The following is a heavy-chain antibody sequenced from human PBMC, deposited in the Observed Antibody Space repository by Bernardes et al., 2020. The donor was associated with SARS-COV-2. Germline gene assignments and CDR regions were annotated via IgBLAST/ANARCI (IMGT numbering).Heavy chain of an antibody. J-gene: IGHJ4*02. CDR1: GFTFSTFW. D-gene: IGHD6-6*01. CDR3: ARIYSTSSFDFDY. V-gene: IGHV3-7*01. Sequence: GSLRLSCAASGFTFSTFWMTWVRQAPGKGPEWVANINQDGSETFYVDSVKGRFTISRDNAKNSLFMEMNTLRAEDTAVYYCARIYSTSSFDFDYWGQGTLVTVSS. CDR2: INQDGSET.